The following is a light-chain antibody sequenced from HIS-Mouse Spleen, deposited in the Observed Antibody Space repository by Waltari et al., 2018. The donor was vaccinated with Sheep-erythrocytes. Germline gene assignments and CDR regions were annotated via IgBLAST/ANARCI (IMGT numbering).Light chain of an antibody. V-gene: IGLV5-45*03. CDR3: MIWHSSAYV. CDR2: YKSNSAK. CDR1: SGINVGTYR. J-gene: IGLJ1*01. Sequence: QAVLTQPSSLSASPGASASLTCTLRSGINVGTYRIYWYQQKPGSPPQYLLRYKSNSAKQQGSGVHSRFSGSKDASANAGIFLISGLQSEDEADYYCMIWHSSAYVFGTGTKVTVL.